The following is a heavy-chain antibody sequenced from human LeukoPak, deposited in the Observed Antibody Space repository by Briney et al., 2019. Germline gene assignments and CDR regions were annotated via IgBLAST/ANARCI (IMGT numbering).Heavy chain of an antibody. CDR1: GFTFSSYS. Sequence: GGSLRLSCAASGFTFSSYSMNWVRQAPGKGLEWVSSISSSSSYIYYADSVKGRFTISRDNAKNSLYLQMDSLGAEDTAVYYCARVGPGFWSGYHSDYWGQGTLVTVSS. V-gene: IGHV3-21*01. D-gene: IGHD3-3*01. J-gene: IGHJ4*02. CDR2: ISSSSSYI. CDR3: ARVGPGFWSGYHSDY.